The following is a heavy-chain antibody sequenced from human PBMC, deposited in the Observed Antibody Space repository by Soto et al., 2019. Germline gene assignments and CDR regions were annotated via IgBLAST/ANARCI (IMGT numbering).Heavy chain of an antibody. D-gene: IGHD4-17*01. CDR2: INHSGST. CDR1: GGSFSGYY. V-gene: IGHV4-34*01. J-gene: IGHJ4*02. CDR3: ARGARTVTRTADYFDY. Sequence: QVQLQQWGAGLLKPSETLSLTCAVYGGSFSGYYWSWIRQPPGKGLEWIGEINHSGSTNYNPSLKSRVTISVDTSKNPFSLKLSSVAAADTAVYYCARGARTVTRTADYFDYWGQGTLVTVSS.